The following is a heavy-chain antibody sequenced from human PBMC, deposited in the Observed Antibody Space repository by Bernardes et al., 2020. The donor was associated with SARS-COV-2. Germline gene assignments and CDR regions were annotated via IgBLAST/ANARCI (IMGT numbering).Heavy chain of an antibody. D-gene: IGHD3-22*01. CDR3: AKDLRSGYFMKFVY. Sequence: GGSLRLSCAASGFTFSSYVMSWVRQAPGKGLGWVSAISGSGGSAYYADSVKGRFTISRDNSESTLYLQMNSLRAEDTAVYYCAKDLRSGYFMKFVYWGQGTLVTVSS. J-gene: IGHJ4*02. V-gene: IGHV3-23*01. CDR1: GFTFSSYV. CDR2: ISGSGGSA.